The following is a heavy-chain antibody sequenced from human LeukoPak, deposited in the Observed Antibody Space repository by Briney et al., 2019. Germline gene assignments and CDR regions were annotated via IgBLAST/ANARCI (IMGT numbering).Heavy chain of an antibody. Sequence: SETLSLTCAVYGGSFSGYYWSWIRQPPGKGLEWIGEINHSGSTNYNPSLKSRVTISVDTSKNQFSLKLSSVTAADTAVYYCAREVTTFDYWGQGTLVTVSS. CDR1: GGSFSGYY. V-gene: IGHV4-34*01. J-gene: IGHJ4*02. CDR2: INHSGST. D-gene: IGHD4-17*01. CDR3: AREVTTFDY.